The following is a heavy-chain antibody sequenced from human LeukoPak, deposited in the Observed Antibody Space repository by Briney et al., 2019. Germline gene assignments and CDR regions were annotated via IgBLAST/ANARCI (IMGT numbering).Heavy chain of an antibody. V-gene: IGHV4-39*07. D-gene: IGHD2-15*01. CDR1: GGSISSGGYY. CDR2: VFFSGNT. Sequence: PSETLSLTCTVSGGSISSGGYYWSWIRQPPGKGLEWIGSVFFSGNTYYEPSLKSRVTISVATSTNQFSLNVRSVSAADTAVYYCARDPSRSCAGGNCFSSWGQGTLVIVSS. J-gene: IGHJ5*02. CDR3: ARDPSRSCAGGNCFSS.